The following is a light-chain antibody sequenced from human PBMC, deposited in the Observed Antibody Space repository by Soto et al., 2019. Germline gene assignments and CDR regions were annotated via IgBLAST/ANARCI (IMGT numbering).Light chain of an antibody. J-gene: IGLJ3*02. CDR3: RSFTSINTWV. CDR1: SSDVGGYNY. Sequence: QSALTQPASVSGSPGQSITISCTGTSSDVGGYNYVSWYQQHPGKAPKLMIYEVSNRPSGVSNRFSGSKSGNTASLTISGLQTDDEADYYCRSFTSINTWVFGGGTKLTVL. V-gene: IGLV2-14*01. CDR2: EVS.